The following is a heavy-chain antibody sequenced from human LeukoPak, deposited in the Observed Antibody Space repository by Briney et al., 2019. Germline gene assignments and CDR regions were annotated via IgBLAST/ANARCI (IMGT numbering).Heavy chain of an antibody. CDR1: GGSIRNSSFY. J-gene: IGHJ6*02. D-gene: IGHD3-10*01. CDR2: IYYSGST. Sequence: SETLSLTCAVSGGSIRNSSFYWGWIRQHPGKGLEWIGYIYYSGSTYYNPSLKSRVTISVDTSKNQFSLKLSSVTAADTAVYYCARDHGWFGEFYYYGMDVWGQGTTVTVSS. CDR3: ARDHGWFGEFYYYGMDV. V-gene: IGHV4-31*11.